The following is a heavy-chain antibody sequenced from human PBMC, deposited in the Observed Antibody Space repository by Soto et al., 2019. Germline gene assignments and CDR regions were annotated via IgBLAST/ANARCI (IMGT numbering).Heavy chain of an antibody. Sequence: QVQLVQSGAEVKKPGASVKVSCKASGYTFTSYYMHWVRQAPGQGLEWMGIINPSAGSTSYAQKFQGRVTMTRDTSTSTVYMELSSLRSEDTAVYYCAATYNWNDEGDAFDLWGQGTMVTVSS. CDR1: GYTFTSYY. J-gene: IGHJ3*01. V-gene: IGHV1-46*01. CDR3: AATYNWNDEGDAFDL. CDR2: INPSAGST. D-gene: IGHD1-1*01.